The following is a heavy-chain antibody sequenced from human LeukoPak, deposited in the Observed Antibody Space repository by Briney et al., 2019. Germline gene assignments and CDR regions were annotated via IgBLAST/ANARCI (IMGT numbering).Heavy chain of an antibody. V-gene: IGHV4-31*03. Sequence: SETLCLTCTVSGGSISSGGYYWTWIRQHPWKGLEWIGYIYYSGSAYYNPSLKSRVTISVATFKNQFSLKLRSVTAADTAVYYCARDGGHCNSTTCPQPGSFDYWGQGILVTVSS. CDR1: GGSISSGGYY. CDR3: ARDGGHCNSTTCPQPGSFDY. D-gene: IGHD2/OR15-2a*01. CDR2: IYYSGSA. J-gene: IGHJ4*02.